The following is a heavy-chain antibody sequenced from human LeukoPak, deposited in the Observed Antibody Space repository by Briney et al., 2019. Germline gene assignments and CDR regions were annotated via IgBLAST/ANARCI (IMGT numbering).Heavy chain of an antibody. V-gene: IGHV4-61*01. CDR3: ARAGIAGAYYYYGMDV. CDR2: IYYSGST. Sequence: SQTLSLTCTVSGGSVSSGNYYWSWIRQPPGKGLEWIGYIYYSGSTNYNPSLKSRVTISVDTSKNQFSLKLSSVTAADTAVYYCARAGIAGAYYYYGMDVWGQGTTVTVSS. CDR1: GGSVSSGNYY. D-gene: IGHD6-13*01. J-gene: IGHJ6*02.